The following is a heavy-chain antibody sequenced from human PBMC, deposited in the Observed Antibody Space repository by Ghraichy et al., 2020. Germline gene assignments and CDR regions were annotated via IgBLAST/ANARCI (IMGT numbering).Heavy chain of an antibody. D-gene: IGHD4/OR15-4a*01. CDR1: GGSISSSY. V-gene: IGHV4-59*01. CDR3: ASGTGGANSRYYFDY. CDR2: IYYSGST. J-gene: IGHJ4*02. Sequence: SQTISLTCTVSGGSISSSYWSWIRQPPGKGLEWIGYIYYSGSTNYNPSLKSRVTISVETSKNQFSLQLSSVTPADTAVYYCASGTGGANSRYYFDYWGQGTLVTVSS.